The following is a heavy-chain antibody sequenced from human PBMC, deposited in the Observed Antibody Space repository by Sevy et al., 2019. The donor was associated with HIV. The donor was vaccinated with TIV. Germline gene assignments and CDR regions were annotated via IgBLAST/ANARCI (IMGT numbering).Heavy chain of an antibody. CDR3: AREGCTQPHDY. J-gene: IGHJ4*02. CDR2: FSFGCGRI. V-gene: IGHV3-23*01. CDR1: GFTFVKYS. D-gene: IGHD2-8*01. Sequence: GGSLRLSCAASGFTFVKYSMSWVRQAPGKGLEWVSSFSFGCGRINYADSVKGRFTISRDDSKNTLFLQMNSLRAEDTATYFCAREGCTQPHDYSGQGTLVTVSS.